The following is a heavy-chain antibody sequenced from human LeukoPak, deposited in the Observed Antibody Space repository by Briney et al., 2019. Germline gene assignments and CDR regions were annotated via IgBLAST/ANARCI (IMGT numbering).Heavy chain of an antibody. CDR3: ASPLGGYYYGMDV. J-gene: IGHJ6*02. Sequence: PSETLSLTCAISGGSFSTYYWSWIRQPPGKGLEWIGEINHSGSTNYNPSLKSRVTMSVDTSKNQFSLKLSSVTAADTAVYYCASPLGGYYYGMDVWGQGTTVTVSS. CDR1: GGSFSTYY. D-gene: IGHD3-16*01. CDR2: INHSGST. V-gene: IGHV4-34*01.